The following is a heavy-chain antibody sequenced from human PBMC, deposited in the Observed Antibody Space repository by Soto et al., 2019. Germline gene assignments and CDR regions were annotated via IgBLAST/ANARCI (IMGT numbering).Heavy chain of an antibody. Sequence: XGSLKLSCAASGFTFSSYAMSWVRQAPGKGLDWVSAISGSGGSTYYADSVKGRFTISRDNSKNTLYLQMNSLRAEDTAVYYCAKDKTGTTHWFDHWGQGTLVTVSS. CDR3: AKDKTGTTHWFDH. CDR2: ISGSGGST. D-gene: IGHD1-7*01. J-gene: IGHJ5*02. CDR1: GFTFSSYA. V-gene: IGHV3-23*01.